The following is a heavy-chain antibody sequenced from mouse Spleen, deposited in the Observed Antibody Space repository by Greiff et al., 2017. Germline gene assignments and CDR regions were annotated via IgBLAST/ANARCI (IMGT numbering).Heavy chain of an antibody. V-gene: IGHV1-61*01. CDR1: GYTFTSYW. CDR3: ARGDYGNYEGAMDY. J-gene: IGHJ4*01. D-gene: IGHD2-1*01. Sequence: QVHVKQPGAELVRPGSSVKLSCKASGYTFTSYWMDWVKQRPGQGLEWIGNIYPSDSETHYNQKFKDKATLTVDKSSSTAYMQLSSLTSEDSAVYYCARGDYGNYEGAMDYWGQGTSVTGSS. CDR2: IYPSDSET.